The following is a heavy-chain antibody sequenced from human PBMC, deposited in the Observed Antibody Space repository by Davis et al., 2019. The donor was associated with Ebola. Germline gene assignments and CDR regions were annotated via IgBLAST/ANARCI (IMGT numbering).Heavy chain of an antibody. Sequence: GESLKISCAASGFPFSDYYMSWIRQAPGKGLEWVSYISSSGSTIYNADSVKGRFPISRDNAKNSLYLQMNSLRAEDTAVYYCARVRGTGVWGLDYWGQGTLVTVSS. D-gene: IGHD3/OR15-3a*01. V-gene: IGHV3-11*04. CDR3: ARVRGTGVWGLDY. CDR2: ISSSGSTI. J-gene: IGHJ4*02. CDR1: GFPFSDYY.